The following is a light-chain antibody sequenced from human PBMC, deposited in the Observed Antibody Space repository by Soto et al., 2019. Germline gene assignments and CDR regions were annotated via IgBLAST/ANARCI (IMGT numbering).Light chain of an antibody. Sequence: EIVLTQSPGTLSLSPGEIGTLSFMASQIVNRGYLAWYQQKPGQAPRLLIYAASARATGTPDRFSGSGSGTDFTLTISRLEPEDFAVYYCQFYEGSPVMYTFGQGTKVDIK. CDR1: QIVNRGY. V-gene: IGKV3-20*01. CDR2: AAS. J-gene: IGKJ2*01. CDR3: QFYEGSPVMYT.